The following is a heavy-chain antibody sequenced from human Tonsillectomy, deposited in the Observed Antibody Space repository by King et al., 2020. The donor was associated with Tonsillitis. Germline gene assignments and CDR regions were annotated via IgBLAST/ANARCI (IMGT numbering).Heavy chain of an antibody. V-gene: IGHV3-66*01. J-gene: IGHJ6*02. D-gene: IGHD2-2*01. Sequence: VQLVESGGGLVQPGGSLRLSCAASGFTVNTTYMTWVRQAPGKGLEWVSVIYSGGITFYADSMKGRFTISRDNFKNTVYLQINSLSVEDTAVYYCARARETLPAASEGDYDYYYGMDVWGQGTTVIVSS. CDR1: GFTVNTTY. CDR3: ARARETLPAASEGDYDYYYGMDV. CDR2: IYSGGIT.